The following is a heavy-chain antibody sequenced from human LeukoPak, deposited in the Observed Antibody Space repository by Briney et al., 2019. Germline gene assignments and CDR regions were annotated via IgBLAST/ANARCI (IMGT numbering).Heavy chain of an antibody. CDR3: ARGPCYDFWSGYYTGIYIMDV. D-gene: IGHD3-3*01. V-gene: IGHV3-7*01. J-gene: IGHJ6*03. CDR2: IKQDGSEK. Sequence: GGSLRLSCAASGFTFSSYSMNWVRQAPGKGLEWVANIKQDGSEKYYVDSVKGRFTISRDNAKNSLYLQMNSLRAEDTAVYYCARGPCYDFWSGYYTGIYIMDVWGKGTTVTVSS. CDR1: GFTFSSYS.